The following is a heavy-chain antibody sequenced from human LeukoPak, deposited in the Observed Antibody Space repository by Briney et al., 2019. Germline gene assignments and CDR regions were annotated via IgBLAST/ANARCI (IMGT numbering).Heavy chain of an antibody. Sequence: SETLSLTCAVSGGSISSGGYSWSWIRQPPGKGLEWIGYIYHSGSTYYNPSLKSRVTMSVDRSKNQFSLKLSSVTAADTAVYYCARSRIWGSGRLLFDPWGQGTLVTVSS. V-gene: IGHV4-30-2*01. J-gene: IGHJ5*02. CDR1: GGSISSGGYS. CDR3: ARSRIWGSGRLLFDP. D-gene: IGHD3-10*01. CDR2: IYHSGST.